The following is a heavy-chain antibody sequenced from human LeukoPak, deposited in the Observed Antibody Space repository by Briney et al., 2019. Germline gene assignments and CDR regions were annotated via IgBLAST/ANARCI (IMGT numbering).Heavy chain of an antibody. V-gene: IGHV3-33*01. D-gene: IGHD3-10*01. CDR2: IWYDGSNK. CDR3: ARDPVTMVRGVIMGDAFDI. J-gene: IGHJ3*02. Sequence: GGSLRLSCAASGFAFSSYGMHWVRQAPGKGLEWVAVIWYDGSNKYYADSVKGRFTISRDNSKNTLYLQMNSLRAEDTAVYYCARDPVTMVRGVIMGDAFDIWGQGTMVTVSS. CDR1: GFAFSSYG.